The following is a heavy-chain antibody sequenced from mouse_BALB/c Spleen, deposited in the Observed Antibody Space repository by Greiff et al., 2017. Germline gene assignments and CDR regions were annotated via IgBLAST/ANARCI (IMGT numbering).Heavy chain of an antibody. J-gene: IGHJ4*01. CDR2: IWAGGST. CDR1: GFSLTSYG. V-gene: IGHV2-9*02. CDR3: ARDQGYYYGSSYDYYAMDY. D-gene: IGHD1-1*01. Sequence: VKLMESGPGLVAPSQSLSITCTVSGFSLTSYGVHWVRQPPGKGLEWLGVIWAGGSTNYNSALMSRLSISKDNSKSQVFLKMNSLQTDDTAMYYCARDQGYYYGSSYDYYAMDYWGQGTSVTVSS.